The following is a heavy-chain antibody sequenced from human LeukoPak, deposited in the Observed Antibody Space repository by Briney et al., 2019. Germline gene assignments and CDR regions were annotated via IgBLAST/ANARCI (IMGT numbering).Heavy chain of an antibody. CDR2: ISYDGSNK. CDR1: GFTFSSYG. CDR3: ARVKAYGDYLGY. D-gene: IGHD4-17*01. J-gene: IGHJ4*02. V-gene: IGHV3-30*03. Sequence: GRSLRLSCAASGFTFSSYGMHWVRQAPGKGLEWVAVISYDGSNKYYADSVKGRFTISRDNSKNTLYLQMNSLRAEDTAVYYCARVKAYGDYLGYWGQGTLVTVSS.